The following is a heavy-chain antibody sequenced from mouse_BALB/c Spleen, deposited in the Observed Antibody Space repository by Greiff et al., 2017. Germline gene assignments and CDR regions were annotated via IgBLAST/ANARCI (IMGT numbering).Heavy chain of an antibody. CDR1: GYTFSSYW. CDR2: ILPGSGST. CDR3: ASSWHFDY. J-gene: IGHJ2*01. D-gene: IGHD1-1*01. Sequence: VQRVESGAELMKPGASVKISCKATGYTFSSYWIEWVKQRPGHGLEWIGEILPGSGSTNYNEKFKGKATFTADTSSNTAYMQLSSLTSEDSAVYYCASSWHFDYWGQGTTLTVSS. V-gene: IGHV1-9*01.